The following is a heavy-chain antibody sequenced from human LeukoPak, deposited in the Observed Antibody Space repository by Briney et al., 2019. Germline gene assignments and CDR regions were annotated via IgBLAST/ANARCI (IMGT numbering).Heavy chain of an antibody. V-gene: IGHV3-48*03. CDR2: ISSSGSTI. CDR1: GFTFSSYE. D-gene: IGHD5-24*01. J-gene: IGHJ4*02. Sequence: PGGSLRPSCAASGFTFSSYEMNWVRQAPGKGLEWVSYISSSGSTIYYADSVKGRFTISRDNAKNSLYLQMNSLRAEDTAVYYCARFAEMASFDYWGQGTLVTVSS. CDR3: ARFAEMASFDY.